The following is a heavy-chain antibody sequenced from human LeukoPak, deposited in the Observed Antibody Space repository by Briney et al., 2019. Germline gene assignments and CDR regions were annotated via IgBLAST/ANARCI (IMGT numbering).Heavy chain of an antibody. D-gene: IGHD4-17*01. CDR1: GGSFSGYY. V-gene: IGHV4-34*01. Sequence: PSETLSLTCAVYGGSFSGYYWSWIRQPPGKGLEWIGEINHSGSTNYNPSLKSRVTISVDTSKNQFSLKLSSVTAADTAVYYCARTTVTMFFDYWGQGTLVIVSS. J-gene: IGHJ4*02. CDR2: INHSGST. CDR3: ARTTVTMFFDY.